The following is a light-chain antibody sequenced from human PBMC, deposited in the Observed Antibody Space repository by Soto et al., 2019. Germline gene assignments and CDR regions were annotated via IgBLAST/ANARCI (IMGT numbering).Light chain of an antibody. Sequence: ELVLTQSPGTLSLSPGDSAALSCKASQIGSGNYLSWYQQKSGQAPRHLIYATSTRAPGIPDRFSGSGSATDFSLIISRLEPEDSAVYYCQHFGYPQWTFGRGTKVDI. J-gene: IGKJ1*01. CDR1: QIGSGNY. V-gene: IGKV3-20*01. CDR2: ATS. CDR3: QHFGYPQWT.